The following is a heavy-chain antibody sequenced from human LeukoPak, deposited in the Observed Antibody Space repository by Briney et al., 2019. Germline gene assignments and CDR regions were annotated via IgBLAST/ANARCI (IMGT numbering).Heavy chain of an antibody. J-gene: IGHJ4*02. D-gene: IGHD3-22*01. CDR1: GFTFSSYW. CDR3: ARAADSSGYYDY. CDR2: ISSDGSST. V-gene: IGHV3-74*01. Sequence: GGSLRLSCAASGFTFSSYWMHWVRQAPGKGLVWVSRISSDGSSTSYADSVKGRFTISRDNAKNTLYLQMYSLRAEDTAVYYCARAADSSGYYDYWGQGTLVTVSS.